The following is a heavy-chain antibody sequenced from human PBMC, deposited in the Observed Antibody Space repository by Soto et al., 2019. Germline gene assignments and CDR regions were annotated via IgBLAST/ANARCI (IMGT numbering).Heavy chain of an antibody. CDR1: GYTFTSHD. J-gene: IGHJ6*02. CDR3: ARDLGWELPPIYYYYGMDV. D-gene: IGHD1-26*01. V-gene: IGHV1-46*01. Sequence: QVQLVQSGGEVKKPGASVKVSCKASGYTFTSHDMHWVRQAPGQGLEWMGIINPSGGSTRYAQKFQGRVTMNRDTSTSTVYMELSSLRSEDTAVYYCARDLGWELPPIYYYYGMDVWAQGTTVTVSS. CDR2: INPSGGST.